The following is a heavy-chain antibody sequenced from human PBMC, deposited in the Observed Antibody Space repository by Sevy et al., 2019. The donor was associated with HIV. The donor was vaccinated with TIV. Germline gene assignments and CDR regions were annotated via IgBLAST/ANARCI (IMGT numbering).Heavy chain of an antibody. Sequence: GGSLRLSCAASGFTFSNAWMSWVRQAPGKGLEWVGRIKSKTDGGTTDYAAPVKGRFTISRDDSKNTLYLQMNSLKTEDTAVYYCTTDRGATMRYYYYGMDVWGQGTTVTVSS. CDR2: IKSKTDGGTT. CDR3: TTDRGATMRYYYYGMDV. J-gene: IGHJ6*02. CDR1: GFTFSNAW. D-gene: IGHD5-12*01. V-gene: IGHV3-15*01.